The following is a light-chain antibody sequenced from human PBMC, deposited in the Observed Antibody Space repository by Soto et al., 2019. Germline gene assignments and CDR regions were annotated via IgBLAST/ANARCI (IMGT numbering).Light chain of an antibody. J-gene: IGKJ3*01. Sequence: EVVLTQSPGTLSLSPGEEVTLSCRTSRTVDSNYVAWYQHQRGQAPRLLIYGASKRATGIPDRFSGSGSGSDFTLNIRSLEADDSAVYYCQHSGDSPLFTFGPGT. V-gene: IGKV3-20*01. CDR1: RTVDSNY. CDR3: QHSGDSPLFT. CDR2: GAS.